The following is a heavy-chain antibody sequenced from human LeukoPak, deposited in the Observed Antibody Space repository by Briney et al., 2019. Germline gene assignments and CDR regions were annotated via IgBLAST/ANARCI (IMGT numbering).Heavy chain of an antibody. V-gene: IGHV3-23*01. CDR2: VSGSGSST. D-gene: IGHD6-13*01. CDR3: AKVPSTYSSSCY. J-gene: IGHJ4*02. CDR1: GFTFSNYA. Sequence: GWALRLSCVASGFTFSNYAMTWVLQAPWKGLEWVSTVSGSGSSTYYEDPVKGRFTISRDNSKNTLYLQMNSLRAEDTAVYYCAKVPSTYSSSCYWGQGTLVTVSS.